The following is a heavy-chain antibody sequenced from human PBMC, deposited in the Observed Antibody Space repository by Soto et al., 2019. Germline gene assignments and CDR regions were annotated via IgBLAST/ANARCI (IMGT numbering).Heavy chain of an antibody. CDR2: IYTTGAT. CDR3: AMTVIAPSPYLDH. Sequence: QVQLQESGPGLVKPSETLSLTCSVSGDSISRKYWSWLRQPAGGGLEWIARIYTTGATNYNSSLKSRVSTSVDTSKNQFSLRLTSVTAADTAVYFCAMTVIAPSPYLDHWGQGLLVTVSS. D-gene: IGHD4-17*01. J-gene: IGHJ4*02. CDR1: GDSISRKY. V-gene: IGHV4-4*07.